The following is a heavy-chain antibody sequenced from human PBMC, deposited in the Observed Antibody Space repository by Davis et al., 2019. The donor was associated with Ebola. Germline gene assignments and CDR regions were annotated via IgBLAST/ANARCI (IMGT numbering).Heavy chain of an antibody. CDR2: SRNKENRYST. V-gene: IGHV3-72*01. CDR3: VTENWYRFES. J-gene: IGHJ4*02. Sequence: GESLKISCAASGFTFSSYWMSWVRLTPGKGLEWVGLSRNKENRYSTEYAASVKGRFTISRDDSKNLLYLEMNSLRTEDTAVYYCVTENWYRFESWGQGTLVTVSS. CDR1: GFTFSSYW. D-gene: IGHD1/OR15-1a*01.